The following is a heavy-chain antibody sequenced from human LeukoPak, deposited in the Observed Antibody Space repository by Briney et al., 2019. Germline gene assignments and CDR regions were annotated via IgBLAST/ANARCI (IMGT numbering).Heavy chain of an antibody. D-gene: IGHD6-19*01. CDR2: INHSGST. J-gene: IGHJ4*02. Sequence: SETLSLTCAVYGGSFSGYYWSWIRQPPGKGLEWIGEINHSGSTNYNPSLKRRVTISVDTSKNQFSLKLSSVTAADTAVYYCARPLRRGIAVAGRAFDYWGQGTLVTVSS. CDR3: ARPLRRGIAVAGRAFDY. CDR1: GGSFSGYY. V-gene: IGHV4-34*01.